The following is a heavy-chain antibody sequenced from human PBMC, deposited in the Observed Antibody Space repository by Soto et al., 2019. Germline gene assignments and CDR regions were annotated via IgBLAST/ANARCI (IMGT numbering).Heavy chain of an antibody. Sequence: GGSLRLSCAASGFIFSNYGIHWVRQAPGKGLEWVSVIYDGGRTFYADSVKGRFTISRDNSKSTVYLELNNLSAEDTAVYHCAKNQGVELVPLATVDWFDPWGQGSVVTVSS. V-gene: IGHV3-23*03. CDR1: GFIFSNYG. CDR3: AKNQGVELVPLATVDWFDP. CDR2: IYDGGRT. J-gene: IGHJ5*02. D-gene: IGHD1-26*01.